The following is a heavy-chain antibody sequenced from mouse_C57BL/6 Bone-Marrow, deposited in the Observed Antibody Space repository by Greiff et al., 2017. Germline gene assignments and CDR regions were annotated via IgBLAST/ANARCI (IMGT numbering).Heavy chain of an antibody. CDR1: GYTFTSYW. V-gene: IGHV1-55*01. J-gene: IGHJ1*03. Sequence: QVQLQQPGAEFVKPGASVKMSCKASGYTFTSYWITWVKQRPGQGLEWIGDIYPGSGSTNYYEKFKCKATLTVDTSSSTVYMQLSGLTSEDSAVYYCARPYYSNYWYFDVWGTGTTVTVSS. CDR2: IYPGSGST. CDR3: ARPYYSNYWYFDV. D-gene: IGHD2-5*01.